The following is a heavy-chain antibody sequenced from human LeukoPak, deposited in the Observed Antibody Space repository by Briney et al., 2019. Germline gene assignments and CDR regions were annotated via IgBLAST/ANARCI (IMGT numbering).Heavy chain of an antibody. J-gene: IGHJ4*02. V-gene: IGHV4-39*01. Sequence: SETLSLTCTVSGGSISSSDYYWAWIRQPPGKGLEWIGSIYYSGSTYYNPSLKSRVTISVDTSKNQFSLKLSSATAADTAVYYCARRGLGNYLDYWGQGTLVIASS. D-gene: IGHD6-6*01. CDR3: ARRGLGNYLDY. CDR1: GGSISSSDYY. CDR2: IYYSGST.